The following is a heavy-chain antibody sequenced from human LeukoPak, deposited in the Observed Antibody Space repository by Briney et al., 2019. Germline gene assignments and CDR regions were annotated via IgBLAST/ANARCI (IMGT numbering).Heavy chain of an antibody. D-gene: IGHD3-22*01. V-gene: IGHV4-34*01. Sequence: SETLSLTCAVYGGSFSGYYWSWIRQPPGKGLEWIGEINHSGSTNYNPSLKSRVTISVDTSKNQFSLKLSSVTAADTAVYYCARDFYYYDSSGYYAHAFDIWGQGTMVTVSS. CDR1: GGSFSGYY. CDR2: INHSGST. J-gene: IGHJ3*02. CDR3: ARDFYYYDSSGYYAHAFDI.